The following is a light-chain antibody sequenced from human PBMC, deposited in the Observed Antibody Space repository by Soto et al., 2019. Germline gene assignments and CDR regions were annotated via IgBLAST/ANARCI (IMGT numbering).Light chain of an antibody. Sequence: FFMTQSPLSLPFTLGQPASISCRSRHSLVHSDGNTYLFWFQQRPGQSPRRLIYKVSNRGSGVPARFSGSGSGTDFTLTISSLEPEDFAVYYCHQRSNGPPITFGQGTRLEI. CDR2: KVS. CDR3: HQRSNGPPIT. J-gene: IGKJ5*01. V-gene: IGKV2-30*02. CDR1: HSLVHSDGNTY.